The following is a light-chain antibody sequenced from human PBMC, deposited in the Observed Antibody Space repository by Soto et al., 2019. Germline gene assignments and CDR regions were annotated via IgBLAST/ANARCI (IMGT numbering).Light chain of an antibody. CDR2: GAS. CDR1: QSVGSTY. V-gene: IGKV3-20*01. J-gene: IGKJ1*01. Sequence: DIVMTQSPDSLSGSLGEMGTLSCRASQSVGSTYSAWYQQKPGQAPRLLIYGASSRATGIPDRFSGSGSGTDFTLTIGRLEPEDFAVYYCQQYGDSPWTFGQGTKVDIK. CDR3: QQYGDSPWT.